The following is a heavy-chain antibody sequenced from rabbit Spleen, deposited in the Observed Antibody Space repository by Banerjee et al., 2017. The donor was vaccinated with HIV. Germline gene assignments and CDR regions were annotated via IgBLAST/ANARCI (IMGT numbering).Heavy chain of an antibody. Sequence: QEQLEESGGGLVKPEGSLTLTCKASGVSFNDKDVMCWVRQAPGKGLEWITCINMVTGKSVYASWVTGRFTISKTSSTTVTLQMTSLTAADTATYFCARGYSYVINGGVTNFRLDLWGQGTLVTVS. CDR1: GVSFNDKDV. CDR3: ARGYSYVINGGVTNFRLDL. J-gene: IGHJ3*01. V-gene: IGHV1S45*01. CDR2: INMVTGKS. D-gene: IGHD6-1*01.